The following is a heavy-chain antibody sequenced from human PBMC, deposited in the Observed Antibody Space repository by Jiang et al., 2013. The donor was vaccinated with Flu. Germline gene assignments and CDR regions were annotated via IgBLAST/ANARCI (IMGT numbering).Heavy chain of an antibody. D-gene: IGHD6-19*01. CDR2: VNAYTTT. V-gene: IGHV3-23*01. Sequence: VQLLESGGGLVQPGGSLRLSCAASGFTFTGYTMSWVRQAPGKGLEWVSAVNAYTTTFYAHSVKGRFTISRDNDRNTVYLQMNSLRADDTAVYYCARRSSGQEDQWGQGTLVTVSS. CDR3: ARRSSGQEDQ. J-gene: IGHJ4*02. CDR1: GFTFTGYT.